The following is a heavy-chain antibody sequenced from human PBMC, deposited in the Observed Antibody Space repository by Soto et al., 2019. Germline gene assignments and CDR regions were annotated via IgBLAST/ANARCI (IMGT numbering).Heavy chain of an antibody. CDR1: EDSVSMNIAA. D-gene: IGHD1-26*01. Sequence: SETLSVTCVNSEDSVSMNIAACNWIRQSPSGGLEWLGRTYYRAKEYKEYAISVSRRITVNEDTSNNQFPLQFSYLATEDMTVYYCARGMGANRGDWLNPWGQGTLVTVSS. J-gene: IGHJ5*02. V-gene: IGHV6-1*01. CDR2: TYYRAKEYK. CDR3: ARGMGANRGDWLNP.